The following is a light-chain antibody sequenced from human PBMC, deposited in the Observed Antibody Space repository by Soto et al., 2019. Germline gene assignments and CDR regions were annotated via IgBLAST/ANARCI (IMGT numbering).Light chain of an antibody. J-gene: IGKJ4*01. CDR3: MQALQTPLT. V-gene: IGKV2-28*01. CDR1: HSLLHSNGYNY. Sequence: DVVMTHSPLSLPVTPGEPASISCSSSHSLLHSNGYNYLDWYLQKPGQSPQLLIYLGSNRASGVPDRFSGSGSGTDFTLKISRVEAEDVGVYYCMQALQTPLTFGGRTKADIK. CDR2: LGS.